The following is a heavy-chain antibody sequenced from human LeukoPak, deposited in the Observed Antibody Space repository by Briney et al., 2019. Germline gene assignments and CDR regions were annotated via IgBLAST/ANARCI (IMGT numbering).Heavy chain of an antibody. J-gene: IGHJ4*02. D-gene: IGHD3-22*01. Sequence: PGGSLRLSCAASGFTVSSNYMSWVRRAPGKGLEWVSVIYSGGSTYYADSVKGRFTISRDNSKNTLYLQMNSLRAEDTAVYYCARVTDYYDSSGYYSLDYWGQGTLVTVSS. CDR2: IYSGGST. V-gene: IGHV3-53*01. CDR1: GFTVSSNY. CDR3: ARVTDYYDSSGYYSLDY.